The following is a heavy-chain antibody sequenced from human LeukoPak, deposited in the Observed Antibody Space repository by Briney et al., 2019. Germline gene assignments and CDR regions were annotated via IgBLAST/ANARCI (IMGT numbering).Heavy chain of an antibody. Sequence: GGSLRLSCAASGFTFRSYAMNWVRQAPGKGLEWVSSISSSSSYIYYADSVKGRFTISRDNAKNSLYLQMNSLRAEDTAVYYCAELGITMIGGVWGKGTTVTISS. CDR2: ISSSSSYI. J-gene: IGHJ6*04. CDR1: GFTFRSYA. CDR3: AELGITMIGGV. V-gene: IGHV3-21*01. D-gene: IGHD3-10*02.